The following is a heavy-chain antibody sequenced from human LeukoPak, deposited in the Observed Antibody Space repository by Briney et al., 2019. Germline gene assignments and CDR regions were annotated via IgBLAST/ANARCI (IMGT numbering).Heavy chain of an antibody. CDR3: ARASYYYDSSGYSVGDFDY. Sequence: ASVKVSCKASGYTFTSYGISWVRQAPGQGLELMGWISAYNGNTNYAQKLQGRVTMTTDTSTSTAYMELRSLRSDDTAVYYCARASYYYDSSGYSVGDFDYWGQGTLVTVSS. V-gene: IGHV1-18*01. CDR1: GYTFTSYG. D-gene: IGHD3-22*01. CDR2: ISAYNGNT. J-gene: IGHJ4*02.